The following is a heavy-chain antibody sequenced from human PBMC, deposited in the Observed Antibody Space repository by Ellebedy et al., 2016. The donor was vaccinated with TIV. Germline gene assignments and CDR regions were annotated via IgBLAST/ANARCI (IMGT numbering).Heavy chain of an antibody. CDR3: ARDLRYCSGGSCYSYFDY. CDR2: ISAYNGNT. V-gene: IGHV1-18*01. D-gene: IGHD2-15*01. J-gene: IGHJ4*02. Sequence: AASVKVSCKASGYTFTSYGISWVRQAPGQGLEWMGWISAYNGNTNYAQKLQGRVTMTTDTSTSTAYMELRSLRSDDTAVYYCARDLRYCSGGSCYSYFDYWGQGTLVTVSS. CDR1: GYTFTSYG.